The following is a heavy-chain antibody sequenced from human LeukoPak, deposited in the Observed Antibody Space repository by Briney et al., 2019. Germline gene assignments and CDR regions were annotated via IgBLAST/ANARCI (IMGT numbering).Heavy chain of an antibody. CDR2: ISHSGST. D-gene: IGHD2-2*01. V-gene: IGHV4-30-2*01. Sequence: SQTLSLTCTVSGGSISSGGYYWSWIRQPPGKGLEWIGYISHSGSTYYNPSLRSRVTISVDRSKNQFSLKLSSVTAADTAVYYCASDLGYCRSTSCRYFDPWGQGTLVTVSS. J-gene: IGHJ5*02. CDR1: GGSISSGGYY. CDR3: ASDLGYCRSTSCRYFDP.